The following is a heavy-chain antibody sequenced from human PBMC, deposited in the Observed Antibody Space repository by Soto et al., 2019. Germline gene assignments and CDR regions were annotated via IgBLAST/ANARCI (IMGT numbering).Heavy chain of an antibody. CDR1: GDSVSSNSAA. Sequence: PLPTLSPACAISGDSVSSNSAAWNWIRQSPARGLGWLGRTYYRSKWYNDYAVSVKSRININPSTSKNQFSLQLNSVTPEDTAVYYCARGGAARPFDYYYYYGMDVWGQGTTVTVSS. CDR2: TYYRSKWYN. V-gene: IGHV6-1*01. D-gene: IGHD6-6*01. CDR3: ARGGAARPFDYYYYYGMDV. J-gene: IGHJ6*02.